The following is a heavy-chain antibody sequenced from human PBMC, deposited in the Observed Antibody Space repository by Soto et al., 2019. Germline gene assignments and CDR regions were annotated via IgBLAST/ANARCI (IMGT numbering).Heavy chain of an antibody. CDR2: IYYSGST. CDR3: ARSKAAVVPFDY. D-gene: IGHD2-15*01. CDR1: GGSISSGGYY. J-gene: IGHJ4*02. V-gene: IGHV4-31*11. Sequence: QVQLQESGPGLVKPSQTLSLTCAVSGGSISSGGYYWSWIRQHPGKGLEWIGYIYYSGSTSYNPSLKRRVTISVDTSKTQFSLKLSSVTAADTAVYYCARSKAAVVPFDYWGQGTLVTVSS.